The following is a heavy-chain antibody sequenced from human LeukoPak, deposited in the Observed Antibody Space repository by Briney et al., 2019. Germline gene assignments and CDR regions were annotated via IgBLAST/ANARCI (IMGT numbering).Heavy chain of an antibody. D-gene: IGHD6-13*01. Sequence: SETLSLTCTVSGGSISSYYWSWIRQPPGKGLEWIGYIYYSGSTNYNPSLTSRVTISVDTSKNQFSLKLSSVTAADTAVYYCARVASSHDFDYWGQGTLVTVS. CDR1: GGSISSYY. V-gene: IGHV4-59*01. J-gene: IGHJ4*02. CDR2: IYYSGST. CDR3: ARVASSHDFDY.